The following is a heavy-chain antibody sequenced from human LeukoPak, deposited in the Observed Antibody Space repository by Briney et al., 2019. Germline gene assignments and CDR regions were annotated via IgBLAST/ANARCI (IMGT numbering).Heavy chain of an antibody. CDR3: ARLPYYYGSGSYR. D-gene: IGHD3-10*01. Sequence: ASVKVSCKASGYTFTGYYMHWVRQAPGQGLEWMGWINPNSGGTNYAQKFQGRVTMTRDTSISTAYMELSRLRSDDTAVYYCARLPYYYGSGSYRWGQGTLVTVSS. V-gene: IGHV1-2*02. CDR2: INPNSGGT. CDR1: GYTFTGYY. J-gene: IGHJ4*02.